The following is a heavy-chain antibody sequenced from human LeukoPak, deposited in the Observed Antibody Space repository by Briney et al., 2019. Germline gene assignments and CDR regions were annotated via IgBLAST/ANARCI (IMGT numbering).Heavy chain of an antibody. CDR3: AKAGVISIAARPFDY. Sequence: PGGSLRLSCAASGFTFSSYAMSWVRQAPGKGLEWVSAISGSGGGTYYADSVKGRFTISRDNSKNTLYLQMNSLRAEDTAVYYCAKAGVISIAARPFDYWGQGTLVTVSS. CDR2: ISGSGGGT. V-gene: IGHV3-23*01. D-gene: IGHD6-6*01. CDR1: GFTFSSYA. J-gene: IGHJ4*02.